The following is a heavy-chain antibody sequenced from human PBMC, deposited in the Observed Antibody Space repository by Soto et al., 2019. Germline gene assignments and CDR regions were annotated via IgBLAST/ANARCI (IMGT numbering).Heavy chain of an antibody. CDR3: ASSSGNNYGVGTNYYFDY. J-gene: IGHJ4*02. V-gene: IGHV1-69*17. CDR2: IIPIVGIA. Sequence: QVQLVQSGAEVKKPGSSVKVSCKTSGGTFSTYSIVWVRQAPGEGLEWMGGIIPIVGIANYAQKFQDRVTITAYKSTNTAFMELSSLKSEDTAMYYCASSSGNNYGVGTNYYFDYWGQGTLVTVS. CDR1: GGTFSTYS. D-gene: IGHD1-26*01.